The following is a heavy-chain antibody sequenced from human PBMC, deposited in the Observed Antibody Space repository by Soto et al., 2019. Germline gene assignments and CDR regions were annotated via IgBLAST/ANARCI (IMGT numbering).Heavy chain of an antibody. CDR3: ARGFSAGKGSPPDF. CDR2: FNPSNGVT. V-gene: IGHV1-46*01. J-gene: IGHJ4*02. Sequence: QVQLVQSGAEVKKPGASVRVSCKTSGYTFTTHYVHWVRQAPGQGLEWMGRFNPSNGVTKYAEKFQGRVTMTMDTSTSTAYMDLSSLRSDDTAVYYCARGFSAGKGSPPDFWGQGSLVTVSS. CDR1: GYTFTTHY. D-gene: IGHD6-13*01.